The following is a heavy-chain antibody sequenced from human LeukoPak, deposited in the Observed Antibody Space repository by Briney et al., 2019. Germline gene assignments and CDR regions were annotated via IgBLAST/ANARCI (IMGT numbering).Heavy chain of an antibody. D-gene: IGHD4-17*01. CDR2: INHSGST. Sequence: PSETLSLTCAVYGGSFSGYYWSWIRQPPGKGLEWIGEINHSGSTNYNPSLKSRVTISVDTSKNQFSLKLSSVTAADTAVYYCARGPYPYGDLDYWGQGTLVTVSS. CDR3: ARGPYPYGDLDY. CDR1: GGSFSGYY. J-gene: IGHJ4*02. V-gene: IGHV4-34*01.